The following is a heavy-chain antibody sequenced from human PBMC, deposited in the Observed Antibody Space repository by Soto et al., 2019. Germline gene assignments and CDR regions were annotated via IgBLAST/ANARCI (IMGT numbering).Heavy chain of an antibody. CDR2: IIHSGST. J-gene: IGHJ5*02. CDR3: SRATTGYSSSWFAL. CDR1: GGSFSGYY. V-gene: IGHV4-34*12. D-gene: IGHD6-13*01. Sequence: SETLSLTCAVYGGSFSGYYWSWIRQPPGKGLEWIGKIIHSGSTNYNPSLKSRVTISVDTSKNQFSLKLSSVTAADTAVYYCSRATTGYSSSWFALSGQRTLVPVSS.